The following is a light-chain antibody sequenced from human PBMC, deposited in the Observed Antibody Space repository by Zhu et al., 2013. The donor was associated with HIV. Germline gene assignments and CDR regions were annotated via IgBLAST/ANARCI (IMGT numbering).Light chain of an antibody. CDR2: DAS. CDR1: QSLSSY. J-gene: IGKJ2*01. CDR3: QQRSNWPGT. Sequence: DIVLTQSPATLSLSPGERATLSCRASQSLSSYLAWYQQKPGQAPRLLIYDASNRATGIPARFSGSGSGTDFTLTISSLEPEDFAVYYCQQRSNWPGTFGQGTEAGDQT. V-gene: IGKV3-11*01.